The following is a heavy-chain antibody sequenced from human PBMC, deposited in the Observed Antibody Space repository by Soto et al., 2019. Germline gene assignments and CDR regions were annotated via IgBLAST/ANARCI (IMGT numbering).Heavy chain of an antibody. CDR2: ISAYNGNT. V-gene: IGHV1-18*01. J-gene: IGHJ6*02. D-gene: IGHD5-18*01. CDR3: ARGAGFRQRGYSSSLYYYGMDV. Sequence: ASVKVSCKASCYTFTSYGISCVRQAPGQGLEWMGWISAYNGNTNYAQKLQGRVTMTTDTSTSTAYMELRSLRSDDTAVYYCARGAGFRQRGYSSSLYYYGMDVWGQGTTVTVSS. CDR1: CYTFTSYG.